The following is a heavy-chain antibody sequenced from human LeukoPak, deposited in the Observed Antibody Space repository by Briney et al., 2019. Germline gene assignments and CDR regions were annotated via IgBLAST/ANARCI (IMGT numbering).Heavy chain of an antibody. CDR2: ISSSLNM. CDR1: GFTFGGYT. D-gene: IGHD6-19*01. CDR3: ARARFIAVPFDY. V-gene: IGHV3-21*01. Sequence: GGSLRLSCVASGFTFGGYTINWVRLAPGKGLEWVSSISSSLNMYFAEGVMGRFTISRNSARNSVSLQLNSLRAEDTAVYYCARARFIAVPFDYWGQGTLVTVSS. J-gene: IGHJ4*02.